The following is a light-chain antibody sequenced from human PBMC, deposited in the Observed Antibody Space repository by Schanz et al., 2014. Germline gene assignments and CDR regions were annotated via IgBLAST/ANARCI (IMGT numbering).Light chain of an antibody. V-gene: IGLV2-14*01. J-gene: IGLJ3*02. CDR3: SSYTSSSTPGV. CDR2: DVS. CDR1: SSDVGGYNY. Sequence: QSALTQPASVSGSPGQSITISCTGTSSDVGGYNYVSWSQQHPGKAPKLMIYDVSNRPSGVSNRFSGSKSGNTASLTISGXXXXDEADYYCSSYTSSSTPGVFGGGTKLTVL.